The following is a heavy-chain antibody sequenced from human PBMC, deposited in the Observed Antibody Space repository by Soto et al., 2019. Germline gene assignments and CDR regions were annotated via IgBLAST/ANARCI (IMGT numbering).Heavy chain of an antibody. CDR2: LYSSGST. V-gene: IGHV4-59*08. J-gene: IGHJ3*02. CDR1: GGSIRSDY. D-gene: IGHD3-22*01. CDR3: ARHRHYYDSSGYYLGDAFDI. Sequence: SETLSLTCTVSGGSIRSDYWSWIRQSPGKGLDWIGYLYSSGSTNYNPSLESRVTISVDTSKTQFSLKLSSVTAADTAVYYCARHRHYYDSSGYYLGDAFDIWGQGTMVTVSS.